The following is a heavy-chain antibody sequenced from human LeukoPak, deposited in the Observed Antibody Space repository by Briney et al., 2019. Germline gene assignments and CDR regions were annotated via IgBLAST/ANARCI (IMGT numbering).Heavy chain of an antibody. D-gene: IGHD3-3*01. CDR1: GGTISSYY. CDR2: IYYSGST. J-gene: IGHJ4*02. V-gene: IGHV4-59*01. CDR3: ATGAKVLRFLEWLSYFDY. Sequence: SETLSLTCTVSGGTISSYYWSWIRQPPGQGLEWIGYIYYSGSTNYNPSLKSRVTISVDTSKNQFSLKLSSVTAADTAVYYCATGAKVLRFLEWLSYFDYWGQGTLVTVSS.